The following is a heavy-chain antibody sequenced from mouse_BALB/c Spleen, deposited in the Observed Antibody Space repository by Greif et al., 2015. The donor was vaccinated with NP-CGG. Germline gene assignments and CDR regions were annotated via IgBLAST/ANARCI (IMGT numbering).Heavy chain of an antibody. D-gene: IGHD1-1*01. Sequence: QVQLQQSGAELVRPGASVKMSCKALGYTFTDYEMHWVKQTPVHGLEWIGAIHPGSGGTAYNQKFKGKATLTADKSSSTAYMELSSLTSEDSAVYDCTRWDYYGSSALWFAYWGQGILVTVSA. V-gene: IGHV1-15*01. J-gene: IGHJ3*01. CDR3: TRWDYYGSSALWFAY. CDR1: GYTFTDYE. CDR2: IHPGSGGT.